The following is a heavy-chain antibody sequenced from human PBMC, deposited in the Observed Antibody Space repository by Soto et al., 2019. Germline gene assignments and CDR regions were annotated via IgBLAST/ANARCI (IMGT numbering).Heavy chain of an antibody. CDR3: GRWSLYW. CDR2: IWYDGSIK. V-gene: IGHV3-33*01. D-gene: IGHD2-8*02. CDR1: GFTFSHHG. Sequence: QVQLVESGGGVVQPGKSLRLSCAASGFTFSHHGIHWVRQAPGKGLEWVAVIWYDGSIKYYADSVHGRFIDSKDNSKNTMYLQMTSLTDDDTAVYYWGRWSLYWWGQGTLVTVSS. J-gene: IGHJ4*02.